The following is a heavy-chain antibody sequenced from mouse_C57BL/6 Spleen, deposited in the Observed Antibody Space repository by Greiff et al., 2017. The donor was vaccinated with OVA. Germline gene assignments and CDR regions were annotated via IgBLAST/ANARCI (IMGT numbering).Heavy chain of an antibody. Sequence: VQLQQSGAELVKPGASVKISCKASGYAFSSYWMNWVKQRPGKGLEWIGQIYPGDGDTNYNGKFKGKATLTADKSSSTAYMQLSSLTSEDSAVYFCARFYDYDGYAMDYWGQGTSVTVSS. CDR1: GYAFSSYW. CDR2: IYPGDGDT. V-gene: IGHV1-80*01. CDR3: ARFYDYDGYAMDY. J-gene: IGHJ4*01. D-gene: IGHD2-4*01.